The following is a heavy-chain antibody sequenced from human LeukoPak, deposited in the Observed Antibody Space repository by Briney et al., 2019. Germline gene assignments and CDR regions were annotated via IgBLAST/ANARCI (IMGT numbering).Heavy chain of an antibody. J-gene: IGHJ6*03. CDR2: IIPILGIA. V-gene: IGHV1-69*02. Sequence: GASVKVSCKASGYTFTSYYIHWVRQAPGQGLEWMGRIIPILGIANYAQKFQGRVTITTDESTSTAYMELSSLRSEDTAVYYCARSQQLVRRYYYYYYMDVWGKGTTVTVSS. CDR1: GYTFTSYY. CDR3: ARSQQLVRRYYYYYYMDV. D-gene: IGHD6-13*01.